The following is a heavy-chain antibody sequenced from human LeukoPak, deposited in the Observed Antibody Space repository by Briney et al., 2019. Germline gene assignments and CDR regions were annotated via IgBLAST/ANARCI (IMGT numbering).Heavy chain of an antibody. CDR2: INPNSGGT. CDR1: GYTFTGYY. CDR3: ARAVYGSGKRGTDY. D-gene: IGHD3-10*01. J-gene: IGHJ4*02. V-gene: IGHV1-2*02. Sequence: ASVKVSCKASGYTFTGYYMHWVRQAPGQGLEWMGWINPNSGGTNYAQKFQGRVTMTRDTSISTAYMELSRLRSDDTAVYYCARAVYGSGKRGTDYWGQGTLVTASS.